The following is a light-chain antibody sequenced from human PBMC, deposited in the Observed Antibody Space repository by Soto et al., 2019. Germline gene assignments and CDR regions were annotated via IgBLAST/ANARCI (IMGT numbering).Light chain of an antibody. CDR1: QSVSSSY. CDR3: QQYGSHST. Sequence: EIVLTQSPGPLSLSPGERATLSCRASQSVSSSYLAWYQQKPGQAPRLLIYVASSSATGIPDRFSGSGSGTDFPLTISRLEPEDFAVYYCQQYGSHSTFGPGTKVDIK. CDR2: VAS. V-gene: IGKV3-20*01. J-gene: IGKJ3*01.